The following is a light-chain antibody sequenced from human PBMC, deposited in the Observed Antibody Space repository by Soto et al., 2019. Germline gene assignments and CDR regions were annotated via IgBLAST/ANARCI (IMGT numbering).Light chain of an antibody. CDR2: HND. CDR3: AAWDASLNGVI. Sequence: QLVLTQPPSASGTPGQRVTISCSGSSSNIGSYTVNWYQQVPGTAPKLLVFHNDQRPSGVPDRFSGSKSGTSASLAISGLQSEDEADYYCAAWDASLNGVIFGGGTKLTVL. V-gene: IGLV1-44*01. J-gene: IGLJ2*01. CDR1: SSNIGSYT.